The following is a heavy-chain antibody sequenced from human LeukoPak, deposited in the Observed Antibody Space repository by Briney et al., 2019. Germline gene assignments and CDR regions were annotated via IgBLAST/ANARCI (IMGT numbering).Heavy chain of an antibody. CDR1: GFTCDDYA. CDR2: ISGDGGST. CDR3: AKDFELWLPSYYFDY. V-gene: IGHV3-43*02. J-gene: IGHJ4*02. D-gene: IGHD5-18*01. Sequence: GGSLRLSCAASGFTCDDYAMHWVRQAPGKGLEWVSLISGDGGSTYYADSVKGRFTISRDNSKNSLYLQTNSLRTEDTALYYCAKDFELWLPSYYFDYWGQGTLVTVSS.